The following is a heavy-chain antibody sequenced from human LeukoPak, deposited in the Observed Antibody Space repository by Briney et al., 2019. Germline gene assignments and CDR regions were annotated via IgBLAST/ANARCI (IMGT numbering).Heavy chain of an antibody. CDR2: ISSSSSTI. J-gene: IGHJ4*02. CDR3: ARDRAGSYYAFDY. CDR1: GFIFSSYS. V-gene: IGHV3-48*01. D-gene: IGHD1-26*01. Sequence: SGGSLRLSCAASGFIFSSYSMTWVRQAPGKGLEWVSYISSSSSTIYYADSVKGRFTISRDNAENSPYLQMNSLRAEDTAVYYCARDRAGSYYAFDYWGQGTLVTVSS.